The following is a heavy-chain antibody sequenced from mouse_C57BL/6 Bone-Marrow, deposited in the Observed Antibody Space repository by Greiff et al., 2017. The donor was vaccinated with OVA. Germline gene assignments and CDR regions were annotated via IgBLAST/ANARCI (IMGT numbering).Heavy chain of an antibody. D-gene: IGHD4-1*01. CDR1: GYSITSGYY. J-gene: IGHJ4*01. Sequence: EVKLQESGPGLVKPSQSLSLTCSVTGYSITSGYYWNWIRQFPGNKLEWMGYISYDGSNNYNPSLKNRISITRDTSKNQFFLKLNSVTTEDTATYYCARAPANWDVGYAMDYWGQGTSVTVSS. CDR2: ISYDGSN. V-gene: IGHV3-6*01. CDR3: ARAPANWDVGYAMDY.